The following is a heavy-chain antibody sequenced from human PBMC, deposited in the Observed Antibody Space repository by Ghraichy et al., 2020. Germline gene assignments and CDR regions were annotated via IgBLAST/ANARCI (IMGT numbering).Heavy chain of an antibody. CDR2: ISSSSSYI. D-gene: IGHD6-19*01. V-gene: IGHV3-21*01. CDR1: GFTFSSYS. CDR3: ARPIAVAGNRPYHDAFDI. Sequence: GGSLRLSCAASGFTFSSYSMNWVRQAPGKGLEWVSSISSSSSYIYYADSVKGRFTISRDNAKNSLYLQMNSLRAEDTAVYYCARPIAVAGNRPYHDAFDIWGQGTMVTVSS. J-gene: IGHJ3*02.